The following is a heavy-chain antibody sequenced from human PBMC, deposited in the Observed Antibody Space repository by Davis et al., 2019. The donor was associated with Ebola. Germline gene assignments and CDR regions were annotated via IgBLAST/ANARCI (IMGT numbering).Heavy chain of an antibody. CDR2: INNDGTST. D-gene: IGHD1-26*01. J-gene: IGHJ4*02. Sequence: HTGGSLRLSCAASGFTFSSYWMHWVRQPPGKGLVWVSRINNDGTSTSYADSVKGRFTISRDNSKNTLYLQMNSLRAEDTAVYYCAKAGHCGNYCSFDSWGQGTLVTVSS. V-gene: IGHV3-74*01. CDR1: GFTFSSYW. CDR3: AKAGHCGNYCSFDS.